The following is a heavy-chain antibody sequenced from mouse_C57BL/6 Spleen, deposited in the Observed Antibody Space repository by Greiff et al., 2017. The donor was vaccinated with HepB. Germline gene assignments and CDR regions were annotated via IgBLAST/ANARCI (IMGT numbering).Heavy chain of an antibody. V-gene: IGHV7-3*01. Sequence: DVQLVESGGGLVQPGGSLSLSCAASGFTFTDYYMSWVRQPPGKALEWLGFIRNKANGYTTEYSASVKGRFTISRDNSQSILYLQMNALRAEDSATYYCARYHYYGSSLAWFAYWGQGTLVTVSA. J-gene: IGHJ3*01. CDR1: GFTFTDYY. CDR2: IRNKANGYTT. CDR3: ARYHYYGSSLAWFAY. D-gene: IGHD1-1*01.